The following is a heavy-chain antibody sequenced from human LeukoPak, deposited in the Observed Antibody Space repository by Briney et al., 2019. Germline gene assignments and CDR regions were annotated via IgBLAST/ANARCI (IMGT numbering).Heavy chain of an antibody. V-gene: IGHV3-23*01. CDR1: GFTFMNYA. Sequence: GGSLRLSCAASGFTFMNYAMNWVRQAPGKGLEWVSNINSADNTYYADSVKGRFIISRDNSKNTLYLQMNSLRAEDTAVYYCVNPNSLCCPHWGQGTLVTVSS. CDR2: INSADNT. CDR3: VNPNSLCCPH. J-gene: IGHJ4*02. D-gene: IGHD2-15*01.